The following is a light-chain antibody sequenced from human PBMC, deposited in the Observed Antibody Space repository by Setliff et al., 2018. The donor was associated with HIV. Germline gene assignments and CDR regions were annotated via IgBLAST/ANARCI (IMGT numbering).Light chain of an antibody. CDR2: EIY. V-gene: IGLV2-23*02. CDR1: NNDVGHYNL. CDR3: CSYAGYGTGL. Sequence: ALAQPASVSGSPGQSITISCTGSNNDVGHYNLVSWYKQDPAKAPQLMMFEIYKRPSGVSDRFSGSKSGNTASLTISGLQAEDESYYYCCSYAGYGTGLFGGGTKVTVL. J-gene: IGLJ3*02.